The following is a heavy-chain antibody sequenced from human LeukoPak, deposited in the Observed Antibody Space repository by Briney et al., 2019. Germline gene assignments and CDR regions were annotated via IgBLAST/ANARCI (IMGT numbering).Heavy chain of an antibody. CDR1: GGSISSYY. CDR2: IYYSGST. CDR3: ARYVVVTAYFDY. D-gene: IGHD2-21*02. V-gene: IGHV4-59*01. J-gene: IGHJ4*02. Sequence: PSETLSLTCTVSGGSISSYYWSWIRQPPGKGLEWIGYIYYSGSTNYNPSLKSRVTISVDTSKNQFSLKLSSVTAADTAVYYCARYVVVTAYFDYWGQGTLVTVSS.